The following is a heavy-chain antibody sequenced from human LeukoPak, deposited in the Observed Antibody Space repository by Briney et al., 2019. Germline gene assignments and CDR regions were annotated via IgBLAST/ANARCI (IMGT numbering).Heavy chain of an antibody. CDR3: ARQHSYGSGLDY. CDR1: GGTFSSYA. Sequence: ASVTVSCKASGGTFSSYAISWVRQAPGQGLEWMGGIIPIFGTANYAQKFQGRVTITADESTSTAYMELSSLRSEDTAVYYCARQHSYGSGLDYWGQGTLVTVSS. J-gene: IGHJ4*02. D-gene: IGHD3-10*01. V-gene: IGHV1-69*13. CDR2: IIPIFGTA.